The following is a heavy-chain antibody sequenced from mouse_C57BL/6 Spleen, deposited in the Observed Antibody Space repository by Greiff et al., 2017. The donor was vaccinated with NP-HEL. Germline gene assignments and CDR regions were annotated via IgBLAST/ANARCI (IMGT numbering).Heavy chain of an antibody. J-gene: IGHJ3*01. CDR3: ARDGGSNPFAY. D-gene: IGHD2-5*01. CDR1: GYSITSGYY. V-gene: IGHV3-6*01. Sequence: DVKLQESGPGLVKPSQSLSLTCSVTGYSITSGYYWNWIRQFPGNKLEWMGYISYDGSNNYNPSLKNRISITRDTSKNQFFLKLNSVTTEDTATYYCARDGGSNPFAYWGQGTLVTVSA. CDR2: ISYDGSN.